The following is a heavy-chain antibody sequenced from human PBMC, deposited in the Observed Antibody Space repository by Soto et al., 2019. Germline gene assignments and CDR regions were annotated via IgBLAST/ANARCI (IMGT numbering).Heavy chain of an antibody. CDR1: GFTVSSNY. CDR3: ARDARDSSGYYYYYYGMDV. J-gene: IGHJ6*02. Sequence: PGGSLRLSCAASGFTVSSNYMSWVRQAPGKGLEWVSVIYSGGSTYYADSVKGRFTISRDNSKNTLYLQMNSLRAEDTAVYYCARDARDSSGYYYYYYGMDVWGQGTTVTVSS. D-gene: IGHD3-22*01. V-gene: IGHV3-66*01. CDR2: IYSGGST.